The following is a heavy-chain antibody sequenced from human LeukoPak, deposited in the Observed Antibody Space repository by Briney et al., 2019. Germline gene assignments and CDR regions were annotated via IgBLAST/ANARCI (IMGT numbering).Heavy chain of an antibody. V-gene: IGHV3-7*04. CDR2: IKQDGSEK. Sequence: VGSLRLSCLGSGFPFSNYWMSWVRQTPGKGLEWVANIKQDGSEKYYVDSVKGRFTISRDNAKNLLHLQMSSLRVEDTAIYYCARDIEYSSDVDYWGQGTLVTVSS. J-gene: IGHJ4*02. D-gene: IGHD5-18*01. CDR3: ARDIEYSSDVDY. CDR1: GFPFSNYW.